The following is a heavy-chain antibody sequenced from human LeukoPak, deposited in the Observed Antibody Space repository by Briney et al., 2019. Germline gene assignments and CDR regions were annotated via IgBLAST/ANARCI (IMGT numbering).Heavy chain of an antibody. V-gene: IGHV3-23*01. D-gene: IGHD1-26*01. CDR3: AKDERAIVGAFDY. J-gene: IGHJ4*02. CDR2: ISGSGGST. CDR1: GFTFSSYA. Sequence: RGSLRLSCAASGFTFSSYAMSWVRQAPGKGLEWVSAISGSGGSTYYADSVKGRFTISRDNSKNTLYLQMNSLRAEDTAVYYCAKDERAIVGAFDYWGQGTLVTVSS.